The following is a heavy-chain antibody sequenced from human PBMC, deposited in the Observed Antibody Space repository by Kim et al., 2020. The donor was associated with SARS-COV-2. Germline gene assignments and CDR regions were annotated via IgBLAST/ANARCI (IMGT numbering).Heavy chain of an antibody. V-gene: IGHV3-23*01. Sequence: ADSVKGRFTISRDNSKNTLYLQMNSLRAEDTAVYYCAKAGVSRGGYFDYWGQGTLVTVSS. D-gene: IGHD2-8*01. CDR3: AKAGVSRGGYFDY. J-gene: IGHJ4*02.